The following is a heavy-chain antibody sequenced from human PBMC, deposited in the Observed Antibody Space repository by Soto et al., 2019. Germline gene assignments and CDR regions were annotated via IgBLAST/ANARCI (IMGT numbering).Heavy chain of an antibody. J-gene: IGHJ4*02. CDR1: GDSISSDY. V-gene: IGHV4-4*07. D-gene: IGHD1-26*01. CDR2: VYIGGET. Sequence: QVHLQESGPGLVKSSETLSLTCTVSGDSISSDYWSWIRQPAGKGLEWIGRVYIGGETNYIPSLKSRLTRSLDTYKRQFSLKLSSVNAADTAVYHCARGRQAVGREVWGLGTLVTVSS. CDR3: ARGRQAVGREV.